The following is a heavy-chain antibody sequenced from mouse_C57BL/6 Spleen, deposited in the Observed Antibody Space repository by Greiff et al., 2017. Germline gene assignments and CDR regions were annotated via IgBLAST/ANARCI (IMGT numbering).Heavy chain of an antibody. CDR2: IYPGDGDT. D-gene: IGHD1-1*01. J-gene: IGHJ2*01. CDR1: GYAFSSYW. Sequence: QVQLQQSGAELVKPGASVKISCKASGYAFSSYWMNWVKQRPGQGLEWIGQIYPGDGDTNYNGKFKGKATLTADKSSSTAYMPLSSLTSEDSAVDYCARGDGPYYFDYWGQGTTLTVSS. CDR3: ARGDGPYYFDY. V-gene: IGHV1-80*01.